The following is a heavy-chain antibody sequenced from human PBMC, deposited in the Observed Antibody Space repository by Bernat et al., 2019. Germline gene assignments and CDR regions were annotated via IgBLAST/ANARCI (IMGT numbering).Heavy chain of an antibody. CDR3: AREGGAVYSFDS. Sequence: EVQLVESGGGLVQPGGSLRLSCAASGFAFNTNWMTWVRQAPGKGLEWVANINQDGSEKNYVNSVKGRFTIFRDNTKGSLFLQMNGLRAEDTAYYYCAREGGAVYSFDSWGQGPLVTVSS. D-gene: IGHD3-16*01. J-gene: IGHJ4*02. CDR2: INQDGSEK. V-gene: IGHV3-7*03. CDR1: GFAFNTNW.